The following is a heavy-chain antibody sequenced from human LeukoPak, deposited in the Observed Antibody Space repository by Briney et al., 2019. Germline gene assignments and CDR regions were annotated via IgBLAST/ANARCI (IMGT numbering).Heavy chain of an antibody. V-gene: IGHV3-30*03. CDR1: GFTFSSYG. CDR2: ISYDGSNK. J-gene: IGHJ6*03. D-gene: IGHD3-3*01. Sequence: GGSLRLSCAASGFTFSSYGMHWVRQAPGKGLEWVAVISYDGSNKYYADSVKGRFTISRDNAKRSLFLQVNSLRAEDTAVYYCARGGDYDFWSGYGYYYYMDVWGKGTTVTVSS. CDR3: ARGGDYDFWSGYGYYYYMDV.